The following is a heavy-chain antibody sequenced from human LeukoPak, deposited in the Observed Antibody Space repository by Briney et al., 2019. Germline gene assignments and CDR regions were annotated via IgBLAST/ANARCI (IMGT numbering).Heavy chain of an antibody. V-gene: IGHV4-34*01. CDR2: INHSGST. Sequence: SETLSLTCAVYGGAFSGYYWSWIRQPPRRGREWSGEINHSGSTNYNPSLKSRVTISVDTSKNQFSLKLSSVTAADTAVYYCARGHCSGYDCYFDYWGQGTLVTVSS. D-gene: IGHD5-12*01. CDR3: ARGHCSGYDCYFDY. CDR1: GGAFSGYY. J-gene: IGHJ4*02.